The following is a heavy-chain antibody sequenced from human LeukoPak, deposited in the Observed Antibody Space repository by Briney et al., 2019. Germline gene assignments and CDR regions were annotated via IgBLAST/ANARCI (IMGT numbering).Heavy chain of an antibody. CDR3: ARDRESYCTGGSCYSPGDY. Sequence: GGSLRLSCAASGFTFSSYSMNWVRQAPGKGLEWVSSISSSSSYIYYADSVKGRFTMSRDNAKNSLYLQMNSLRAEDTAVYYCARDRESYCTGGSCYSPGDYWGRGTLVTVYS. D-gene: IGHD2-15*01. J-gene: IGHJ4*02. V-gene: IGHV3-21*01. CDR1: GFTFSSYS. CDR2: ISSSSSYI.